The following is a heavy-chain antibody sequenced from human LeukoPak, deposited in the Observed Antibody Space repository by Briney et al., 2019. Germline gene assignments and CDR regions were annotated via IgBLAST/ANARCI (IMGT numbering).Heavy chain of an antibody. Sequence: GGSLRLSCAASGFTFRSYSMNWVRQAPGKGLEWVSSISSSSSYIYYADSVKGRFTISRDNAKNSLYLQMNSLRAEDTAVYYCASTTNDYGDYVGGYWGQGTLVTVSS. CDR2: ISSSSSYI. CDR1: GFTFRSYS. V-gene: IGHV3-21*01. J-gene: IGHJ4*02. D-gene: IGHD4-17*01. CDR3: ASTTNDYGDYVGGY.